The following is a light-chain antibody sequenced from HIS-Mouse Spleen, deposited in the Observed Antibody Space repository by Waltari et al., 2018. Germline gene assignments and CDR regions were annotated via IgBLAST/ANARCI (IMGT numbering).Light chain of an antibody. Sequence: SYELTQPPSVPVPPGQTARITCSGDALPKKFANWYQQKSGQAPVLVIYEDSKRPSGIPERFSGSSSGTMATLTISGAQVEDEADYYCYSTDSSGNHWVFGGGTKLTVL. CDR3: YSTDSSGNHWV. CDR2: EDS. CDR1: ALPKKF. V-gene: IGLV3-10*01. J-gene: IGLJ3*02.